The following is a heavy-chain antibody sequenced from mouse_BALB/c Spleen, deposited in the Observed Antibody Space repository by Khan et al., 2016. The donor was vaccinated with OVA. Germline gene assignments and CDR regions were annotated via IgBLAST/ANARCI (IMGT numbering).Heavy chain of an antibody. V-gene: IGHV1S41*01. CDR3: ARGNYYGNSAYAIDY. Sequence: DLVKPGASVKLSCKASGYTFTSYWINWIKQRPGQGLEWIGRIAPGSGSTSYNEMFKDKATLTVDTSSSNAYIQVSSLSSEDSAVYFCARGNYYGNSAYAIDYWCQGTSLTVSS. D-gene: IGHD1-1*01. CDR2: IAPGSGST. CDR1: GYTFTSYW. J-gene: IGHJ4*01.